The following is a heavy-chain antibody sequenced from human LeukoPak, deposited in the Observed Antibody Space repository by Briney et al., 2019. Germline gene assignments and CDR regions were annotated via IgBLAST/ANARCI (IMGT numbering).Heavy chain of an antibody. CDR1: GGTFSSYA. D-gene: IGHD6-13*01. V-gene: IGHV1-69*05. J-gene: IGHJ4*02. Sequence: GSSVKVSCKASGGTFSSYAISWVRQAPGQGLEWMGGIIPIFGTANYAQKFQGRVTITTDESTSTAYMELSSLRSEDTALNYCARDHVAAAGRGNIDYWGQGTLVTVSS. CDR2: IIPIFGTA. CDR3: ARDHVAAAGRGNIDY.